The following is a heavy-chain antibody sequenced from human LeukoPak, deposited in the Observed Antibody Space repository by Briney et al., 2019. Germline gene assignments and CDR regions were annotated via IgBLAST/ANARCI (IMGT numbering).Heavy chain of an antibody. Sequence: ASVKVSCKASGYTFTAYYIHWVRQAPGQGLEWMGWINPNSGGTNYAQKFQGRVTMTTDTSTRTAYMELRSLRSDDTAVYYCARGLEWLTRRHNWFDPWGQGTLVTVSS. CDR1: GYTFTAYY. CDR2: INPNSGGT. CDR3: ARGLEWLTRRHNWFDP. J-gene: IGHJ5*02. D-gene: IGHD3-3*01. V-gene: IGHV1-2*02.